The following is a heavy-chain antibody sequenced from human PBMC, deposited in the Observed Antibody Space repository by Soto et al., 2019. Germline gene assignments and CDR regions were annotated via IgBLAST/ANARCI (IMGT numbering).Heavy chain of an antibody. V-gene: IGHV1-3*01. CDR3: ARYIAVAGTEYYFDY. D-gene: IGHD6-19*01. CDR1: GYTFTSYA. Sequence: QVQLVQSGAEVKKPGASVKVSCKASGYTFTSYAMHWVRQAPGQRLEWMGWINAGNGNTKYSQKFQGRVTITRDTSASTAYMELSRLRSEDTAVYYCARYIAVAGTEYYFDYWGQGTLVTVSS. CDR2: INAGNGNT. J-gene: IGHJ4*02.